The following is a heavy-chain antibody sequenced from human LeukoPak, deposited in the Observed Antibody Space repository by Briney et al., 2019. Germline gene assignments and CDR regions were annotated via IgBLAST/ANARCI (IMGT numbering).Heavy chain of an antibody. Sequence: PSETLSLTCAVYGGSFSGYYWSWLRQPPGKGLEWIGEINHSGSTNYNPSLKSRVTISVDSSKNQFSLRLSSVTAADTAVYYCVRQSDSSSWYYWFDLWGPGTLDTVSS. V-gene: IGHV4-34*01. CDR2: INHSGST. CDR1: GGSFSGYY. D-gene: IGHD6-13*01. CDR3: VRQSDSSSWYYWFDL. J-gene: IGHJ5*02.